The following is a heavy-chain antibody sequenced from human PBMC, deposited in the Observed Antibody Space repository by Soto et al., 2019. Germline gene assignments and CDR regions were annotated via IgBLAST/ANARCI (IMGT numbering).Heavy chain of an antibody. V-gene: IGHV4-59*12. CDR2: IDSNGGT. J-gene: IGHJ6*02. CDR3: VRPGSGWLQGLVDV. D-gene: IGHD5-12*01. Sequence: QVQLQESGPGLVKPSETLSLTCTVSDDSSSSYKWSWIRQPPGRRLEWIGYIDSNGGTSYNPSLQDRVTISIDTSRRQFSLKLSSVTAADTAVDYCVRPGSGWLQGLVDVWGQGTTVVVSS. CDR1: DDSSSSYK.